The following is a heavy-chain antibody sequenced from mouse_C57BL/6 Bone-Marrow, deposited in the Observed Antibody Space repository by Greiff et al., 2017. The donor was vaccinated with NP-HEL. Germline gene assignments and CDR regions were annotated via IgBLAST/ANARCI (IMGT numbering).Heavy chain of an antibody. J-gene: IGHJ1*03. CDR2: INPSSGYT. CDR1: GYTFTSYW. Sequence: QVQLQQSGAELAKPGASVKLSCKASGYTFTSYWMHWVKQRPGQGLEWIGYINPSSGYTKYNQKFKDKATLPEDKSSSTAFMQLRRLTSEDSAVYYCSPWYFDVWGTGTTVTVSS. CDR3: SPWYFDV. V-gene: IGHV1-7*01.